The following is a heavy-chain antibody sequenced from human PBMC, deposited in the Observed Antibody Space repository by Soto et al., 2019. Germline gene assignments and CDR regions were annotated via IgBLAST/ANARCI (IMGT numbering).Heavy chain of an antibody. CDR2: ISCNSGTI. J-gene: IGHJ6*02. D-gene: IGHD6-19*01. Sequence: EVQLVESGGGLVQPGRSLRLSCAASGFTFDDHAMHWVRQGPGKGLEWVSGISCNSGTIVYADSVKGRFTISRDNTKNFLYLQMDSMRREDTALYYCAKDIKSTGWYFCLDLWGQGTTVTVSS. V-gene: IGHV3-9*01. CDR1: GFTFDDHA. CDR3: AKDIKSTGWYFCLDL.